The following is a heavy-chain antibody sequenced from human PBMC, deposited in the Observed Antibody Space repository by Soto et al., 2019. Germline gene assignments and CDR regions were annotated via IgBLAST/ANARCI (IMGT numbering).Heavy chain of an antibody. Sequence: QVQLQQWGAGLLKPSETLSLTCAVYGGSFSGYQWSWIRQTPGKGLEWIGGINDSGDINYNPSLRSRVPILVDAAKKQISLKLSSVTAADTAVYFCARGLILWFGDLSRRGGYYYYMDVWGKGTTVTVSS. CDR1: GGSFSGYQ. CDR2: INDSGDI. J-gene: IGHJ6*03. D-gene: IGHD3-10*01. CDR3: ARGLILWFGDLSRRGGYYYYMDV. V-gene: IGHV4-34*02.